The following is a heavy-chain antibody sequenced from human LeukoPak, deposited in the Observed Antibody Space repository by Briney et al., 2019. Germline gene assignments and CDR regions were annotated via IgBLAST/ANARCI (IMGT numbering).Heavy chain of an antibody. CDR1: GFTFSSYA. J-gene: IGHJ4*02. V-gene: IGHV3-23*01. Sequence: GGSLRLSCAASGFTFSSYAMSWVRQAPGKGLEWVSAISGSGGSTYYADSVKGRFTISRDNSKTTLYLQMNSLRAEDTAVYYCAKTTYYYDSSGPTPFDYWGQGTLVTVSS. D-gene: IGHD3-22*01. CDR3: AKTTYYYDSSGPTPFDY. CDR2: ISGSGGST.